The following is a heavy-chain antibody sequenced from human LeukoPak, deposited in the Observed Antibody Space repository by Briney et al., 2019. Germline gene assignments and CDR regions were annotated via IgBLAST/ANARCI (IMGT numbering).Heavy chain of an antibody. V-gene: IGHV3-7*01. CDR1: GFTFSSSW. Sequence: GGSLRLSCAASGFTFSSSWMTWVRQAPGKGLEWVASINQDGGEIHYVDSVKGRFTISRDNSKNTLYLQMNSLRAEDTAVYYCAKGRDIVVVPAAPDDYWGQGTLVTVSS. CDR3: AKGRDIVVVPAAPDDY. D-gene: IGHD2-2*01. J-gene: IGHJ4*02. CDR2: INQDGGEI.